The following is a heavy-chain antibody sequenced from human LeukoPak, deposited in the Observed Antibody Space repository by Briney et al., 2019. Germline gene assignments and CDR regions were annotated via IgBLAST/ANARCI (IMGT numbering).Heavy chain of an antibody. D-gene: IGHD3-16*01. Sequence: GSLRLSCAASGFTVSINYMSWVRQAPGKGLEWIGEINHSGSTNYNPSLKSRVTISVDTSKNQFSLKLSSVTAADTAVYYCARGYVWGSYYFDYWGQGTLVTVSS. J-gene: IGHJ4*02. CDR1: GFTVSINY. CDR2: INHSGST. CDR3: ARGYVWGSYYFDY. V-gene: IGHV4-34*01.